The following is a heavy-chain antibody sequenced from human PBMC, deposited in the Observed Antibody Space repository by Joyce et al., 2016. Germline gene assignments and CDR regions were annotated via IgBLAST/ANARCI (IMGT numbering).Heavy chain of an antibody. V-gene: IGHV5-51*01. J-gene: IGHJ4*02. CDR2: INPADSDT. D-gene: IGHD6-19*01. CDR1: GYSFTKFW. CDR3: ARRSVEVASWFFDH. Sequence: EVQLVQSGAEVKKPGESLRISCTASGYSFTKFWNGWVRQMPGKGLEWMGGINPADSDTRYSPSFQGQVTFSADKSITTAYLQWSGLKASDTALYFCARRSVEVASWFFDHWGQGTLVTVSS.